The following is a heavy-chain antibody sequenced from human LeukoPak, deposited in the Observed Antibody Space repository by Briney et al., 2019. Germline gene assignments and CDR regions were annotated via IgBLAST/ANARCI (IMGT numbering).Heavy chain of an antibody. V-gene: IGHV3-48*03. CDR3: AELGITMIGGV. Sequence: LSLTCTVSGGSIRSSTSYWGWVRQAPGKGLEWVSYISSSGSTIYYADSVKGRFTISRDNAKNSLYLQMNSLRAEDTAVYYCAELGITMIGGVWGKGTTVTISS. J-gene: IGHJ6*04. CDR1: GGSIRSS. CDR2: ISSSGSTI. D-gene: IGHD3-10*02.